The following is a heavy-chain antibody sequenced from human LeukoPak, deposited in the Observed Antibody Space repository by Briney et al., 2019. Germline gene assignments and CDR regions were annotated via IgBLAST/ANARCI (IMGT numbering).Heavy chain of an antibody. CDR3: ARGRIFGVVNRRKGKNNTNWFDP. CDR2: INPNSGGT. Sequence: ASVKVSCKASGYTFTGYYMHWVRQAPGQGLEWMGRINPNSGGTNYAQKFQGRVTMTRDTSISTAYMELSRLRSDDTAVYYCARGRIFGVVNRRKGKNNTNWFDPWGQGTLVTVSS. J-gene: IGHJ5*02. CDR1: GYTFTGYY. V-gene: IGHV1-2*06. D-gene: IGHD3-3*01.